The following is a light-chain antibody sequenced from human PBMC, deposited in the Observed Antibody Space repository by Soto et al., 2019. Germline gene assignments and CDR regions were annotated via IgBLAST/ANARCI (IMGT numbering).Light chain of an antibody. J-gene: IGKJ1*01. CDR3: QQYNSYST. CDR2: KES. V-gene: IGKV1-5*03. CDR1: QSISIW. Sequence: DIQITQYPSTLSASVGDRLTITCRASQSISIWLAWYQQKPGKSPKILIYKESSLESGVPSRFSGSGSGTEFTLTISSLQPDDFATYYCQQYNSYSTVGPGTKVEIK.